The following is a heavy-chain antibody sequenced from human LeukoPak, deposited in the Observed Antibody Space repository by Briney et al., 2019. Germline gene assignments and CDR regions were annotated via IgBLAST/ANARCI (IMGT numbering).Heavy chain of an antibody. CDR3: ASVPPGYGFVIDY. J-gene: IGHJ4*02. Sequence: ASVKVSCKASGYTFAGYYIHWVRQAPGQGLEWMGRINPHSGDTDYAQKFQGRVSMTSDTSIITAYMELSSLKSDDTAIYYCASVPPGYGFVIDYRGQGTLVTVSA. CDR1: GYTFAGYY. D-gene: IGHD5-18*01. CDR2: INPHSGDT. V-gene: IGHV1-2*06.